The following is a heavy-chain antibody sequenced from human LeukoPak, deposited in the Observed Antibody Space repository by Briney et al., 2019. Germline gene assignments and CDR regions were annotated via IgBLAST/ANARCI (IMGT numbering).Heavy chain of an antibody. J-gene: IGHJ4*02. D-gene: IGHD6-19*01. V-gene: IGHV3-30*02. Sequence: GGSLRLSCAASGFSFSSYGMHWVRQAPGKGLEWVTFIRYHGNNKYYADSVKGRFTISRDNSKLYLQMNSLRAEDTAVYYCAKKGYSYGWRDSYYFDYWGQGTLVTVSS. CDR3: AKKGYSYGWRDSYYFDY. CDR1: GFSFSSYG. CDR2: IRYHGNNK.